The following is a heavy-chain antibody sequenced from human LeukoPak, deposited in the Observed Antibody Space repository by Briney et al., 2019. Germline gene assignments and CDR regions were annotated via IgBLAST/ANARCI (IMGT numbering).Heavy chain of an antibody. D-gene: IGHD6-13*01. CDR1: GFTVSSNY. Sequence: GGSLRLSCAASGFTVSSNYMSWVRQAPGKGLEWVSVIYSGGSTYYADSVKGRFTISRDNSKNTLYLQMNSLRAEDTAVYYCARAIFYSTDDAFDIWGQGTMVTVSP. J-gene: IGHJ3*02. V-gene: IGHV3-66*01. CDR2: IYSGGST. CDR3: ARAIFYSTDDAFDI.